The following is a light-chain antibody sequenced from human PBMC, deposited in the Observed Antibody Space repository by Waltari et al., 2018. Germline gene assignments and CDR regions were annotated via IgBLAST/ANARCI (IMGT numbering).Light chain of an antibody. V-gene: IGLV1-47*01. J-gene: IGLJ3*02. Sequence: QSVVTPPPSASGTPGQRVTISCSGSSSNIGDNHVYWYQQVPGTAPKLLVHTNNERPSGVAARCTGSKSGTSASRAIYGLRSEDEAEYYCASWDDKLNAWVIGGGTRLTVL. CDR3: ASWDDKLNAWV. CDR2: TNN. CDR1: SSNIGDNH.